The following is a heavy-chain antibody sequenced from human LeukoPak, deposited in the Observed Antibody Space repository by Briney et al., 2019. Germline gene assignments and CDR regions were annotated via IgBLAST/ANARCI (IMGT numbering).Heavy chain of an antibody. J-gene: IGHJ4*02. D-gene: IGHD6-6*01. CDR1: GYTFTSYA. CDR3: ARASQLAPTYSWFDY. Sequence: ASVKVSCKASGYTFTSYAMHWVRQAPGQRLEWMGWINAGNGNTKYSQKFQGRVTMTTDTSTSTAYMELRSLRSDDTAVYYCARASQLAPTYSWFDYWGQGTLVTVSS. CDR2: INAGNGNT. V-gene: IGHV1-3*01.